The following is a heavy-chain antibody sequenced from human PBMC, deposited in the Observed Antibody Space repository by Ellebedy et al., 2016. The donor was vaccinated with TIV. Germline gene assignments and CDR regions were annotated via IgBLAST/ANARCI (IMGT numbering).Heavy chain of an antibody. CDR1: EFSFSNYV. J-gene: IGHJ3*02. CDR3: AKDGDSVGGSTSAFDI. Sequence: GGSLRLXXAASEFSFSNYVMHWVRQVPGKGLEWVATISYDGGHQYYEDSVKGRFTISRDNSKNTVYLQMNSLRAEDTAVYFCAKDGDSVGGSTSAFDIWGQGTVVTVSS. D-gene: IGHD1-26*01. CDR2: ISYDGGHQ. V-gene: IGHV3-30*18.